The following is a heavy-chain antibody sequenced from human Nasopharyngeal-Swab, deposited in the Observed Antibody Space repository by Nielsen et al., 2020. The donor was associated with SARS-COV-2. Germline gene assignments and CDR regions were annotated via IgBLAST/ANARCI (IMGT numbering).Heavy chain of an antibody. V-gene: IGHV3-48*01. Sequence: ESLKISCVASGFIFSSYSMNWVRQAPGKGLEWVSYISSAGTSIYYADSVKGRFTISRDNSKNTLYLQMNSLRAEDTAVYYCARHIAARPSSPLYYYYYGMDVWGQGTTVTVSS. CDR3: ARHIAARPSSPLYYYYYGMDV. D-gene: IGHD6-6*01. J-gene: IGHJ6*02. CDR1: GFIFSSYS. CDR2: ISSAGTSI.